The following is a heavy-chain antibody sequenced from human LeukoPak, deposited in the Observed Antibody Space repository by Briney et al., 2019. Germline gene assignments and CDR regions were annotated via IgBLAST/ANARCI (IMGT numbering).Heavy chain of an antibody. V-gene: IGHV3-30*18. CDR2: ISYDGGNK. CDR1: GFTFSSYG. Sequence: GRSLRLSCAASGFTFSSYGMHWVRQAPGKGLEWVAVISYDGGNKYYADSVKGRFTISRDNSKNTLYLQMNSLRAEDTAVYYCAKAVTAMVADYWGQGTLVTVSS. D-gene: IGHD5-18*01. J-gene: IGHJ4*02. CDR3: AKAVTAMVADY.